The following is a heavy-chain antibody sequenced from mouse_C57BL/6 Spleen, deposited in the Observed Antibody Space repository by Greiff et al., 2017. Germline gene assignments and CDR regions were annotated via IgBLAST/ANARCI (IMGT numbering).Heavy chain of an antibody. CDR1: GYTFTSYW. CDR2: INPSNGGT. Sequence: QVQLQQPGTELVKPGASVKLSCKASGYTFTSYWMHWVKQRPGQGLEWIGNINPSNGGTNYNEKFKSKATLTVDKSSSTAYMQLSSLTSEDSAVYYCARSRSTTVSTMVTGPWFAYWGQGTLVTVSA. CDR3: ARSRSTTVSTMVTGPWFAY. V-gene: IGHV1-53*01. J-gene: IGHJ3*01. D-gene: IGHD2-2*01.